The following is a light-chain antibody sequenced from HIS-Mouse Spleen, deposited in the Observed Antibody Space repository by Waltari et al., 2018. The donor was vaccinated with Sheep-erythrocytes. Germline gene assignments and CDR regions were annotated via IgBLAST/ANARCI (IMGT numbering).Light chain of an antibody. V-gene: IGLV2-14*02. CDR1: ISDVGSYYL. CDR3: QSYDSSLSGSV. J-gene: IGLJ2*01. Sequence: QSALTQPASVSGSPGQSVTISCTGTISDVGSYYLVHWYPPHPGKAPKLMIYEGSTRPSGVSNRFSGSKSGTSASLAITGLQAEDEADYYCQSYDSSLSGSVFGGGTKLTVL. CDR2: EGS.